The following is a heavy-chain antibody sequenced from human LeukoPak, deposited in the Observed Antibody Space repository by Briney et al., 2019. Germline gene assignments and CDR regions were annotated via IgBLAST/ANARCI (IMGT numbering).Heavy chain of an antibody. V-gene: IGHV4-59*01. CDR1: GGSISSYY. CDR2: IYYSGST. J-gene: IGHJ4*02. CDR3: ARDVGSGSYFD. Sequence: PSETMSLTCTVSGGSISSYYWSWIRQPPGKGLEWIGYIYYSGSTNYNPSLKSRVTISVDTSKNQFSLKLSSVTAADTAVYYCARDVGSGSYFDWGQGTLVTVSS. D-gene: IGHD3-10*01.